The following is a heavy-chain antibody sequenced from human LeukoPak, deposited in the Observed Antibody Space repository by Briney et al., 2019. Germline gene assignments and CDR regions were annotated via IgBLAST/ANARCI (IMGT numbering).Heavy chain of an antibody. CDR2: IIPILGIA. J-gene: IGHJ3*02. Sequence: GASVKVSCKASGGTFSSYAISWVRQAPGQGLEWMGRIIPILGIANYAQKFQGRVTITADKSTSTAYMELSSLRSEDTAVYYCARELYIVVVPAAIVGDAFDIWGQGTMVTVSS. CDR1: GGTFSSYA. D-gene: IGHD2-2*01. CDR3: ARELYIVVVPAAIVGDAFDI. V-gene: IGHV1-69*04.